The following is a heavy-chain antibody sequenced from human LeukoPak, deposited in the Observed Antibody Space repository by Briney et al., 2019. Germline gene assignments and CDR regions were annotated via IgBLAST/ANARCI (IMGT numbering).Heavy chain of an antibody. V-gene: IGHV3-64D*06. CDR3: VKDGVGVLYYFDY. D-gene: IGHD1-26*01. CDR1: GFSFSNYD. Sequence: GGSLRLSCSASGFSFSNYDMYWVRQAPGKGLEYVSRISNYGGSTYYADSVKGRFTISRDNSKNTLYLQMSSLRAEDTAVYYCVKDGVGVLYYFDYWGQGTLVTVSS. J-gene: IGHJ4*02. CDR2: ISNYGGST.